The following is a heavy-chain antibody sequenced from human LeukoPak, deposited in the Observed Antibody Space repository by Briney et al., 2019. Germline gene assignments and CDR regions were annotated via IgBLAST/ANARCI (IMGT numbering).Heavy chain of an antibody. Sequence: SETLSLTCTVSGGSISSYYWSWIRQPPGKGLEWIGYIYYSGGTNYNPSLKSRVTISVDTSKNQFSLKLSSVTAADTAVYYCARVGITIFGVRVDPWGQGTLVTVSS. J-gene: IGHJ5*02. V-gene: IGHV4-59*01. D-gene: IGHD3-3*01. CDR2: IYYSGGT. CDR1: GGSISSYY. CDR3: ARVGITIFGVRVDP.